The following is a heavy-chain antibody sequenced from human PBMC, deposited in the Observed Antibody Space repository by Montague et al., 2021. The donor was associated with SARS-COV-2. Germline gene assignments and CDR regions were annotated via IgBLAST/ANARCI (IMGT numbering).Heavy chain of an antibody. J-gene: IGHJ6*02. D-gene: IGHD1-1*01. V-gene: IGHV6-1*01. CDR2: TYYRSKWYN. Sequence: AIPGGTVSSNSATRNWVRQSPSRGLEWLGRTYYRSKWYNDYAVSVRGRVTINPDTSKNQFSLQLNSVTPEDTAIYYCTSGREGNYNVMDVWGQGTTVTVAS. CDR1: GGTVSSNSAT. CDR3: TSGREGNYNVMDV.